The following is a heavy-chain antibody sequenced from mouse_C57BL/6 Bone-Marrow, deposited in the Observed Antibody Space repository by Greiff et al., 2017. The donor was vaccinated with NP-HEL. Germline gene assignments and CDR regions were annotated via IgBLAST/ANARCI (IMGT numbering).Heavy chain of an antibody. J-gene: IGHJ3*01. CDR1: GFNIKDYY. CDR3: ARGGLDYGSSSFAY. CDR2: IDPEDGET. Sequence: EVKLQESGAELVKPGASVKLSCTASGFNIKDYYMHWVKQRTEQGLEWIGRIDPEDGETKYAPKFQGKATLTADTSSNTAYLQLSSLTSEDTAVYYCARGGLDYGSSSFAYWGQGTLVTVSA. D-gene: IGHD1-1*01. V-gene: IGHV14-2*01.